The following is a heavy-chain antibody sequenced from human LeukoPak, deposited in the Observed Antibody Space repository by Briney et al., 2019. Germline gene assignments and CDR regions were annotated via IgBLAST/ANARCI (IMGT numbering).Heavy chain of an antibody. CDR1: GDRVSSNSAA. Sequence: SQTLSLTCAISGDRVSSNSAAWNWIRQSPSRGLEWLGRTYYRSKWYYDYALSVKRRIVMNPDTSKNQFSLQLNPVTPEDTAVYYCARQSSTDYYYYGLDVWGQGTTVAVSS. CDR3: ARQSSTDYYYYGLDV. V-gene: IGHV6-1*01. D-gene: IGHD1-1*01. J-gene: IGHJ6*02. CDR2: TYYRSKWYY.